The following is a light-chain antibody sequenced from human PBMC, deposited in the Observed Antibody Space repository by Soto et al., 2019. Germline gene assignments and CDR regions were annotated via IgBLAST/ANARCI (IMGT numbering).Light chain of an antibody. CDR3: SSYTSSSTLYV. Sequence: QSALTQHASVSGSPGQSITISCTGTSSDVGSYNYVSWYQQHPGKAPKLMIYDVSNRPSGVSNRFSGSKSGNTASLTISGLQAEDEAAYYCSSYTSSSTLYVFGTGTKLTVL. CDR2: DVS. V-gene: IGLV2-14*01. CDR1: SSDVGSYNY. J-gene: IGLJ1*01.